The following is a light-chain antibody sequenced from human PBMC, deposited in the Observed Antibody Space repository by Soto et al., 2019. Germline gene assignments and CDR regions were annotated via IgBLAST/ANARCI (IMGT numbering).Light chain of an antibody. CDR1: QSVSSSY. CDR3: QQYGSSLST. Sequence: EIVLTQSPGTLSLSPGERATLSCRASQSVSSSYLAWYQQKPGQAPRLLIYDASSRATGIPDRFSGSGSGTDFTLTISRLEPEDFAVDYCQQYGSSLSTFGQGTKLEIK. J-gene: IGKJ2*01. V-gene: IGKV3-20*01. CDR2: DAS.